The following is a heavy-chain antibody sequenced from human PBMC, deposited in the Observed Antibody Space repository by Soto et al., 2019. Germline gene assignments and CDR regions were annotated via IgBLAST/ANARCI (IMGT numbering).Heavy chain of an antibody. CDR1: GSSISSYY. V-gene: IGHV4-59*12. D-gene: IGHD1-26*01. Sequence: QVQLQESGPGLVKPSETLSLTCTVSGSSISSYYWSWIRQPPGKGLEWIGYISYSGSTNYNPSLKSRVIISVDTSKNQFSLQLNSVTAADTAVYYCAREGGYNAPARYWGQGTLVTVSS. J-gene: IGHJ4*02. CDR3: AREGGYNAPARY. CDR2: ISYSGST.